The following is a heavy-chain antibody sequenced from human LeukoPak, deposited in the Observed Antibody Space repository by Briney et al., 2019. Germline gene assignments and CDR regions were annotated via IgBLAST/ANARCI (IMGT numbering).Heavy chain of an antibody. CDR3: ARVLSSSGYYAVDY. D-gene: IGHD3-22*01. CDR1: GFTFSSYS. J-gene: IGHJ4*02. Sequence: PGGSLRLSCAASGFTFSSYSMNWVRQAPGKGLEWVSSISSSSSYIYYADSVKGRFTISRDNAKHSLYLQMNSLRAEDTAVYYCARVLSSSGYYAVDYWGQGTLVTVSS. CDR2: ISSSSSYI. V-gene: IGHV3-21*01.